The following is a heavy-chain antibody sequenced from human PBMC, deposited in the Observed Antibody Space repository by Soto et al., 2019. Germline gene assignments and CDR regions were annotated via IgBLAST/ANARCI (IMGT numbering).Heavy chain of an antibody. D-gene: IGHD6-13*01. Sequence: GGSLRLSCAASGFTFSSYGMHWVRQAPGKGLEWVAVISYDGSNKYYADSVKGRFTISRDNSKNTLYLQMNSLRAEDTAVYYCAKDSSSWYFDLWGRGTLVTVSS. J-gene: IGHJ2*01. CDR1: GFTFSSYG. CDR3: AKDSSSWYFDL. CDR2: ISYDGSNK. V-gene: IGHV3-30*18.